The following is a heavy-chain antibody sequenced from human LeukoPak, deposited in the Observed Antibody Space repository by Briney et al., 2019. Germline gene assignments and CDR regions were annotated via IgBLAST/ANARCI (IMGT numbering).Heavy chain of an antibody. D-gene: IGHD5-24*01. CDR2: TSAYNGNT. J-gene: IGHJ4*02. V-gene: IGHV1-18*01. CDR1: GYTYTRYG. Sequence: ASVKLSSKAAGYTYTRYGISWVRHAPGQGLQWMGWTSAYNGNTNYAQKFQGRVTVTTDTSTTTAYMGLRSLRSDDTAVYYCARELTADGYRSFDYWGQGTLVTVSS. CDR3: ARELTADGYRSFDY.